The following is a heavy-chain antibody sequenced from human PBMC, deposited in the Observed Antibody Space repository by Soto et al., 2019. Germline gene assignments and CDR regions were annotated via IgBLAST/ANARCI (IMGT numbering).Heavy chain of an antibody. CDR2: INPSGGST. CDR3: ARLVAATTAGNWFDP. J-gene: IGHJ5*02. CDR1: GYTFTSYY. D-gene: IGHD2-15*01. Sequence: GASVKVSCKASGYTFTSYYMHWVRQAPGQGLEWMGIINPSGGSTSYAQKFQGRVTMTRDTSTSTVYMELSSLRSEDTAVYYCARLVAATTAGNWFDPWGQGTLVTVSS. V-gene: IGHV1-46*03.